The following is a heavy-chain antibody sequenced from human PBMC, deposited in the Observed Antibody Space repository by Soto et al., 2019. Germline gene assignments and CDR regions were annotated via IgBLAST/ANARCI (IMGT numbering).Heavy chain of an antibody. CDR1: GGSISSGGFS. J-gene: IGHJ5*02. Sequence: TLYLTFAVSGGSISSGGFSWSWIRQPPGKGLEWIGYIYHSGSTYYNPSLKSRVTISVDRSKNQFSLKLSSVTAADTAVYYCARAGGIAADGTGEDWFDPWGQGTLVTVTS. CDR3: ARAGGIAADGTGEDWFDP. CDR2: IYHSGST. D-gene: IGHD6-13*01. V-gene: IGHV4-30-2*01.